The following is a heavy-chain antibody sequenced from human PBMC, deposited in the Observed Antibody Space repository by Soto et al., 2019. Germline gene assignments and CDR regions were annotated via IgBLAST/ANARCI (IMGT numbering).Heavy chain of an antibody. J-gene: IGHJ4*02. V-gene: IGHV1-3*01. CDR1: VYTFSNYL. CDR2: SNAGNGNT. Sequence: QVQLVQAGAEVKKPGASVKVSCKASVYTFSNYLLHWVRQAPGQRLEWMGWSNAGNGNTKYSQRFQGRVTLTRDTSASTAYMEMSSLRAEDTAVSYCAVPSYGSGNFYWGQGTLVNVSS. CDR3: AVPSYGSGNFY. D-gene: IGHD3-10*01.